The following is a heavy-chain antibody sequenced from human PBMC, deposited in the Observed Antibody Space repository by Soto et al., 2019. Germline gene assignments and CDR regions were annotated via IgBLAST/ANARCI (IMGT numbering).Heavy chain of an antibody. CDR1: GFTFSSYS. V-gene: IGHV3-21*01. CDR2: ISSSSSYI. CDR3: AREWSIVGADY. D-gene: IGHD1-26*01. Sequence: GGSLRLSCAASGFTFSSYSMNWVHQAPGKGLEWVSSISSSSSYIYYADSVKGRFTISRDNAKNSLYLQMNSLRAEDTAVYYCAREWSIVGADYWGQGTLVTVSS. J-gene: IGHJ4*02.